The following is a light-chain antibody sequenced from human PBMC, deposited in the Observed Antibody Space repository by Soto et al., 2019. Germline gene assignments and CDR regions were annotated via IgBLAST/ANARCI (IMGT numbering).Light chain of an antibody. J-gene: IGLJ3*02. CDR1: NIGSKN. CDR2: RNN. Sequence: SYELTQPLSVSVALGQTARITCGGNNIGSKNVHWYQQKPGQAPVLVIYRNNIRPSGIPERFSGSNSGNTATLTISRAQAGDETDYYCQVWDSSTVVFGGGTKLTVL. V-gene: IGLV3-9*01. CDR3: QVWDSSTVV.